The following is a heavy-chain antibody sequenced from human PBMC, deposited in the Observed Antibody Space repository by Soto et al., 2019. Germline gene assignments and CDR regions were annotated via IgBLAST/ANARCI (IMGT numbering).Heavy chain of an antibody. CDR1: GFTFSSYS. V-gene: IGHV3-21*01. D-gene: IGHD4-17*01. CDR3: ARRGGDTVTISSAYYYYYGMDV. Sequence: ESGGGLVKPGGSLRLSCAASGFTFSSYSMNWVRQAPGKGLEWVSSISSSSSYIYYADSVKGRFTISRDNAKNSLYLQMNSLRVEDTAVYYCARRGGDTVTISSAYYYYYGMDVWGQGTTVTVSS. J-gene: IGHJ6*02. CDR2: ISSSSSYI.